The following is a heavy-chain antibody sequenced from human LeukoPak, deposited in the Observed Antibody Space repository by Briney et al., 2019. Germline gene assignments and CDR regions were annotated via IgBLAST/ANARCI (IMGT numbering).Heavy chain of an antibody. CDR1: GGSIRSSGYY. CDR2: IYYSGNP. Sequence: SETLSLTCTVSGGSIRSSGYYWAWIRQPPGKGLESIANIYYSGNPYYNPALKSRVTISVDTSKNQFSLKLTSVTAADTAVYYCARHRVYDWNYPIWFDPWGQGTLVTVSS. V-gene: IGHV4-39*01. CDR3: ARHRVYDWNYPIWFDP. D-gene: IGHD3-16*01. J-gene: IGHJ5*02.